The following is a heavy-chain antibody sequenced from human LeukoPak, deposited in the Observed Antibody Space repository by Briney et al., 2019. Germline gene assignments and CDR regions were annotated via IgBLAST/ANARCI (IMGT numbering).Heavy chain of an antibody. CDR1: GFTFSSYG. J-gene: IGHJ4*02. D-gene: IGHD5-18*01. CDR2: ISYDGSNK. Sequence: GGSLRLSCAASGFTFSSYGMHWVRQAPGKGLEWVAVISYDGSNKYYADSVKGRFTISRDNSKNTLYLQMNSLRGEDTAVYYCAGVGDTTMVHLLHYWGQGTLVTVSS. CDR3: AGVGDTTMVHLLHY. V-gene: IGHV3-30*03.